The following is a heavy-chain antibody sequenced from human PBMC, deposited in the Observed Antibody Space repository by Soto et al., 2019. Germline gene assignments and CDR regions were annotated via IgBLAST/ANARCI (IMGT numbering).Heavy chain of an antibody. J-gene: IGHJ6*03. V-gene: IGHV3-66*01. CDR1: GFTVSSNY. CDR2: IYSGGST. Sequence: PGGSLRLSCAASGFTVSSNYMSWVRQAPGKGLEWVSVIYSGGSTYYADSVKGRFTISRDNSKNTLYLQMNSLRAEDTAVYYCARMYYDFWSGYYNYYYYFMDVWGKGTTVPVSS. CDR3: ARMYYDFWSGYYNYYYYFMDV. D-gene: IGHD3-3*01.